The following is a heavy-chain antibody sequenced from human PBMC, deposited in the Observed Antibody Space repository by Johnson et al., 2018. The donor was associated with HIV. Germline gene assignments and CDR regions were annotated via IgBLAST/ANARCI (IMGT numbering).Heavy chain of an antibody. CDR3: AKGATRYKTDGSKHDGAFDV. Sequence: VQLVESGGGSVQPGRSLRLSCAASGFTFDDYAMHWVRQAPGKGLEWVSGISWNSGSIGHADSVKGRFTLSRDNAKTSLHLQMSSLRAEDTALYYCAKGATRYKTDGSKHDGAFDVWGQGTMVTVSS. V-gene: IGHV3-9*01. D-gene: IGHD1-26*01. CDR2: ISWNSGSI. J-gene: IGHJ3*01. CDR1: GFTFDDYA.